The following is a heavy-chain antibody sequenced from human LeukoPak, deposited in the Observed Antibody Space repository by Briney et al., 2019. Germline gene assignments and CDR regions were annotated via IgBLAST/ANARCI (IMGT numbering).Heavy chain of an antibody. Sequence: GGSLRLSCAASGFTFSSYGMHWVRQAPGKGLEWVAVISYDGSNKYYADSVKGRFTISRDNSKNTLYLQMNSLRAEDTAVYYCAKDVGLKWELLGYFDLWGRGTLVTVSS. J-gene: IGHJ2*01. V-gene: IGHV3-30*18. D-gene: IGHD1-26*01. CDR2: ISYDGSNK. CDR3: AKDVGLKWELLGYFDL. CDR1: GFTFSSYG.